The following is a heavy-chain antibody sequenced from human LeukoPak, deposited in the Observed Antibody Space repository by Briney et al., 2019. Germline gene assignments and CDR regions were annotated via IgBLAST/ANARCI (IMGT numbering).Heavy chain of an antibody. CDR1: GGSISSSSYY. J-gene: IGHJ4*02. CDR3: ARELDDLRD. Sequence: SETLSLTCTVFGGSISSSSYYWGWIRQPPGKGLEWIGSIYYSGSTYYNPSLKSRVTISVDTSKNQFSLKLSSVTAADTAVYYCARELDDLRDWGQGTLVTVSS. V-gene: IGHV4-39*02. CDR2: IYYSGST. D-gene: IGHD3-3*01.